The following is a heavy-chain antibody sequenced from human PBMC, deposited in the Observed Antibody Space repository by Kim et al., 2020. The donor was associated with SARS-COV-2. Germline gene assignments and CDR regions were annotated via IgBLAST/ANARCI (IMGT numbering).Heavy chain of an antibody. V-gene: IGHV3-23*01. Sequence: GGSLRLSCAASGFTFSSYAMSWVRQAPGKGLEWVSAISGSGGSTYYADSVKGRFTISRDNSKNTLYLQMNSLRAEDTAVYYCAKDLMRLLWDILTGYDYWGQGTLVTVSS. CDR1: GFTFSSYA. D-gene: IGHD3-9*01. CDR2: ISGSGGST. J-gene: IGHJ4*02. CDR3: AKDLMRLLWDILTGYDY.